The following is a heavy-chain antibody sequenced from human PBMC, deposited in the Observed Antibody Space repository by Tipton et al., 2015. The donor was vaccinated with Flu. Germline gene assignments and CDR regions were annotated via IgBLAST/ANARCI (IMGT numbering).Heavy chain of an antibody. V-gene: IGHV4-34*01. J-gene: IGHJ5*02. CDR1: GGSFNDYR. CDR2: INHSGST. D-gene: IGHD3-3*01. Sequence: TLSLTCAVYGGSFNDYRWTWIRQPPGKGLEWIGEINHSGSTNQNPSLQSRITISVDASNNQFSLKLTSVTAADTAVYFCARGGAYYDFRSGYYTSYWFDPWGQGTLVTVSS. CDR3: ARGGAYYDFRSGYYTSYWFDP.